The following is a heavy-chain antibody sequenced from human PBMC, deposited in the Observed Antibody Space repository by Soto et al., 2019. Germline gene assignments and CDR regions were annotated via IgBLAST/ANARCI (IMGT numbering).Heavy chain of an antibody. CDR3: ARVRGIAAAGYYSYYRMDV. CDR1: GGSISSGGYY. Sequence: SETLSLTCTVSGGSISSGGYYWSWIRQHPGKGLEWIGYIYYSGSTYYNPSLKSRVTISVDTSKNQFSLKLSSVTAADTAVYYCARVRGIAAAGYYSYYRMDVWGQGTAVPVSS. J-gene: IGHJ6*02. V-gene: IGHV4-31*03. D-gene: IGHD6-13*01. CDR2: IYYSGST.